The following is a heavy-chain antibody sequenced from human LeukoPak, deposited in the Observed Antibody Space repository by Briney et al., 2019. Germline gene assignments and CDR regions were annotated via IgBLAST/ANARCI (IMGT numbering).Heavy chain of an antibody. CDR1: GFTFSSYA. CDR3: AKDGGYSYGQYYFDY. J-gene: IGHJ4*02. CDR2: ISGSGGST. Sequence: GASLRLSCAASGFTFSSYAMSWVRQTPGKGLERVSAISGSGGSTYYADSVKGRFTISRDNSKNTLYLQMNSLRAEDTAVYYCAKDGGYSYGQYYFDYWGQGTLVTVSS. V-gene: IGHV3-23*01. D-gene: IGHD5-18*01.